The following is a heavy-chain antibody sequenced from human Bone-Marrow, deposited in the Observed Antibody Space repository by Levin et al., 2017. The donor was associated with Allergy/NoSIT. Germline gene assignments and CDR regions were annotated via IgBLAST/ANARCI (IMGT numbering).Heavy chain of an antibody. D-gene: IGHD3-10*01. CDR2: ISYDGSDE. Sequence: GESLKISCEASGFTLTTFAMHWVRQAPGKGLEWVAVISYDGSDEYHADSVKGRFTISRDSAKNTLYLEMNSLRPDDTAVYYCAKPVRSGADFYYYGMDVWGQGTTVTVSS. J-gene: IGHJ6*02. V-gene: IGHV3-30*18. CDR3: AKPVRSGADFYYYGMDV. CDR1: GFTLTTFA.